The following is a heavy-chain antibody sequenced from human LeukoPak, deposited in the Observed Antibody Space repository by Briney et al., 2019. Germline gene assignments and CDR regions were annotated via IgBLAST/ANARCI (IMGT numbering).Heavy chain of an antibody. V-gene: IGHV1-46*01. D-gene: IGHD5-18*01. J-gene: IGHJ4*02. CDR3: ARDEELGPSSGYSYGTPSDY. CDR1: GYTFTSYY. CDR2: INPIGGST. Sequence: ASVKVSCKASGYTFTSYYMHWVRQAPGQGLEWMGIINPIGGSTSYAQKFQGRVTMTRDMSTSTVYMELSSLRSEDTAVYYCARDEELGPSSGYSYGTPSDYWGQGTLVTVSS.